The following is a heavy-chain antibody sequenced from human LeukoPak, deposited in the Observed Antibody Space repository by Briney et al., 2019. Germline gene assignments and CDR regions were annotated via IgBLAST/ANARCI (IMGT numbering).Heavy chain of an antibody. V-gene: IGHV1-2*02. CDR3: ARGVYIAAAQYGY. Sequence: GASVKVSCKAYGYNFIGYYMHWVRQAPGQGLEWMGWINPNSGDTNYAQKFQGRVTMTRDTSITTAYMEVSRLRSDDTAVYYCARGVYIAAAQYGYWGQGTLVTVSS. CDR1: GYNFIGYY. J-gene: IGHJ4*02. CDR2: INPNSGDT. D-gene: IGHD6-13*01.